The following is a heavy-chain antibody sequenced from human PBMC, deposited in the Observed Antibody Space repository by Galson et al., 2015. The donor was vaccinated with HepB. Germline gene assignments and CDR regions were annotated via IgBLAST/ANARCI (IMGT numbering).Heavy chain of an antibody. J-gene: IGHJ6*03. V-gene: IGHV4-39*07. D-gene: IGHD2-15*01. Sequence: ETLSLTCTVSGGSISSSSYYWGWIRQPPGKGLEWIGEINHSGSTNYNPSLKSRVTISVDTSKNQFSLKLSSVTAADTAVYYCARGRTGDCSGGSCYYYYYMDVWGKGTTVTVSS. CDR1: GGSISSSSYY. CDR3: ARGRTGDCSGGSCYYYYYMDV. CDR2: INHSGST.